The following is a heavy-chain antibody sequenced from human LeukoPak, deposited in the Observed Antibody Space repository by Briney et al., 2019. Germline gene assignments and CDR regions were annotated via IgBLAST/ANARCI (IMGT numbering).Heavy chain of an antibody. Sequence: GGSLRLSCAASGFTFSSYGMHWVRQAPGKGLEWVAFIRYDGSNKYYADSVKGRFTISRDNSKNTLYLQMNSLRAEDTAVYYCAKERTLYGYVGFDYWGQGTLVTVSS. D-gene: IGHD5-18*01. CDR1: GFTFSSYG. J-gene: IGHJ4*02. V-gene: IGHV3-30*02. CDR2: IRYDGSNK. CDR3: AKERTLYGYVGFDY.